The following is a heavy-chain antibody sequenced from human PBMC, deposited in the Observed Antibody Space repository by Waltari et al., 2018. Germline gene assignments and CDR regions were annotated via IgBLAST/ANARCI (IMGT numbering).Heavy chain of an antibody. J-gene: IGHJ4*02. CDR3: ARAGTYCSGGSCYLDY. Sequence: QVQLVQSGAEVKKPGASVKVSCTASGYTFTGYYMHWVRQAPGQGLEWMGWINPNSGGTNYAQKFQGRVTMTRDTSISTAYMELSRLRSDDTAVYYCARAGTYCSGGSCYLDYWGQGTLVTVSS. V-gene: IGHV1-2*02. CDR2: INPNSGGT. CDR1: GYTFTGYY. D-gene: IGHD2-15*01.